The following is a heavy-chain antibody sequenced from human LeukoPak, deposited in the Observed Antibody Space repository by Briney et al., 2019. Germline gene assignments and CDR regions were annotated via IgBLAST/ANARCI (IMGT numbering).Heavy chain of an antibody. J-gene: IGHJ6*03. CDR1: GYTFTSYY. CDR3: ARATRRPPPRVRFQDSAPGQGQSVTRDRVGTIVVVPAAMLPHPKVYYMDV. CDR2: INPSGGST. V-gene: IGHV1-46*01. D-gene: IGHD2-2*01. Sequence: ASVKVSCKASGYTFTSYYMHWVRQAPGQGLEWMGIINPSGGSTSYAQKFQGRVTITRNTSISTAYMELSSLRSEDTAVYYCARATRRPPPRVRFQDSAPGQGQSVTRDRVGTIVVVPAAMLPHPKVYYMDVWGKGTTVTVSS.